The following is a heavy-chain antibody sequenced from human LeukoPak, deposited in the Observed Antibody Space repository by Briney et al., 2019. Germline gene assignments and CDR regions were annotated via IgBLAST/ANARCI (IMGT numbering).Heavy chain of an antibody. CDR1: GFTLSSYA. CDR2: ISGSGGST. J-gene: IGHJ1*01. V-gene: IGHV3-23*01. Sequence: GGSLRLSCAASGFTLSSYAMSWVRQAPGKGLEWVSAISGSGGSTYYADSVKGRFTISRDNSKNTLYLQMNSLRAEDTAVSYCACYSSGWTSGYFQYWGQGTLVTVSS. D-gene: IGHD6-19*01. CDR3: ACYSSGWTSGYFQY.